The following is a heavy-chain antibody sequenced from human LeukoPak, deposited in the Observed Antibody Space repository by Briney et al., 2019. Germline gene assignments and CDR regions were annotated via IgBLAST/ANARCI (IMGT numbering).Heavy chain of an antibody. CDR2: INPNSGGS. CDR1: GYTFTSYY. D-gene: IGHD3-22*01. J-gene: IGHJ3*02. V-gene: IGHV1-2*02. CDR3: ASLLGDDSVRGGAFDK. Sequence: ASVKVSCKASGYTFTSYYIHWMRQAPGQGLEWVGWINPNSGGSHYARRFQGRVTMTSDTSINTGYMELTSLTTDDTAVYYCASLLGDDSVRGGAFDKWGQGTMVTVSS.